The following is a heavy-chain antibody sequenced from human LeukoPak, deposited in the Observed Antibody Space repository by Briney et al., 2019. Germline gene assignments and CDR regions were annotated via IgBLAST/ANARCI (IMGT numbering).Heavy chain of an antibody. Sequence: GGSLRLSCAASGFTFSSYGMSWVRQAPGKGLEWVSAISGSGGSTYYADSVKGRFTISRDNSKNTLYLQMNSLRAEDTAVYYCAKDTMAHDAFDIWGQGTMVTVSS. D-gene: IGHD3-10*01. J-gene: IGHJ3*02. CDR1: GFTFSSYG. CDR2: ISGSGGST. V-gene: IGHV3-23*01. CDR3: AKDTMAHDAFDI.